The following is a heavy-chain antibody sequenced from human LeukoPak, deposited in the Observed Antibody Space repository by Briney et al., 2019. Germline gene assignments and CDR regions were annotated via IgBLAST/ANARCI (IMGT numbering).Heavy chain of an antibody. CDR2: INLNIGGT. CDR1: GYTFTGYY. D-gene: IGHD3-16*02. Sequence: ASVKVSCKASGYTFTGYYMHWVRQAPGQGLEWMGWINLNIGGTNYAQKFQGRVTMTRDTSISTAYMELSRLRSDDTAVYYCARRTDYVWGSYRPSPFDYWGQGTLVTVSS. CDR3: ARRTDYVWGSYRPSPFDY. J-gene: IGHJ4*02. V-gene: IGHV1-2*02.